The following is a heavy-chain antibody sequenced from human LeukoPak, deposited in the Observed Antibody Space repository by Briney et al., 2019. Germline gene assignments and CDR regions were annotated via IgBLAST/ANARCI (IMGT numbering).Heavy chain of an antibody. J-gene: IGHJ6*03. CDR2: INPNSGGT. CDR3: ARAFLVVPAAIHYYYYYYYMDV. Sequence: GASVKVSCRASGYTFTGYYMHWVRQAPGQGLEWMGWINPNSGGTNYAQKFQGRVTMTRDTSISTAYMELSSLRSEDTAVYYCARAFLVVPAAIHYYYYYYYMDVWGKGTTVTISS. D-gene: IGHD2-2*01. CDR1: GYTFTGYY. V-gene: IGHV1-2*02.